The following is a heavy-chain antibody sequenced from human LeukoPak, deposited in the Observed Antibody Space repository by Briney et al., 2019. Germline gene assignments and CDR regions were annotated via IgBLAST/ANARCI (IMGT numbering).Heavy chain of an antibody. CDR1: GFTVSSNY. D-gene: IGHD3-22*01. CDR2: IYSGGST. J-gene: IGHJ4*02. CDR3: ARGGVYYDTSAYSDY. V-gene: IGHV3-66*01. Sequence: PGGSLRLSCAASGFTVSSNYMSWVRQAPGKGLEWVSVIYSGGSTYYADSVKGRFTISRDNSKNTLYLQMNSLRAEDTAVYYCARGGVYYDTSAYSDYWGQGTLVTVSS.